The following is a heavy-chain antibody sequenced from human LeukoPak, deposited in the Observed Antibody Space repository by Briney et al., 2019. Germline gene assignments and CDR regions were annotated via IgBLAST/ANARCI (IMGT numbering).Heavy chain of an antibody. CDR1: GFTFSSYA. V-gene: IGHV3-30*04. Sequence: GSLRLSCAASGFTFSSYAMHWVRQAPGKGLEWVAVISYDGSNKYYADSVKGRFTISRDNSKNTLYLQMNSLRAEDTAVYYCAKDSTDHPRDGYNGGGFDYWGQGTLVTVSS. D-gene: IGHD5-24*01. CDR3: AKDSTDHPRDGYNGGGFDY. CDR2: ISYDGSNK. J-gene: IGHJ4*02.